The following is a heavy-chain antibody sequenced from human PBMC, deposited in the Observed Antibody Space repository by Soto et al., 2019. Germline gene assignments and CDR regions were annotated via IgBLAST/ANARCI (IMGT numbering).Heavy chain of an antibody. CDR3: ARWIAAAVWGMDV. V-gene: IGHV4-34*01. D-gene: IGHD6-13*01. J-gene: IGHJ6*02. CDR1: GGSFCIYY. CDR2: INHSGST. Sequence: PSDTLSLTCAVYGGSFCIYYCSWILKPTGKGLEWIGEINHSGSTNYNPSLKSRVTISVDTSKNQFSLKLSSVTAADTAVYYCARWIAAAVWGMDVWGQGTTVTVSS.